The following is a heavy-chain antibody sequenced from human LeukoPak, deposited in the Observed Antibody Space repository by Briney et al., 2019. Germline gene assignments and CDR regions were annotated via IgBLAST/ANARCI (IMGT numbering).Heavy chain of an antibody. Sequence: GGSLRLSCAASGFTFSRFGMHWVRQAPGKGLEWVALIRYDGSDKYYADSVRGRFTISRDNSKNTFYLQMDSLRTDDTAVYCCARQYSSEFDYWGQGTLVTVSS. D-gene: IGHD6-19*01. CDR2: IRYDGSDK. CDR3: ARQYSSEFDY. J-gene: IGHJ4*02. V-gene: IGHV3-30*02. CDR1: GFTFSRFG.